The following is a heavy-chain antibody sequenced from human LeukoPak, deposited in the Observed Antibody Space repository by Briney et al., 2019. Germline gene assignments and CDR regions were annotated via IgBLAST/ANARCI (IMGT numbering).Heavy chain of an antibody. V-gene: IGHV3-21*01. Sequence: PGGSLRLSCAASGFTFSSSTMNWVRQAPGKGLEWVSSISSTSTSINYADSVRGRFTISRDSAKNSLYLQMSSLRAEDTAVYYCARSLEGGPWGQGTLVTVSS. CDR2: ISSTSTSI. J-gene: IGHJ5*02. CDR1: GFTFSSST. D-gene: IGHD2-15*01. CDR3: ARSLEGGP.